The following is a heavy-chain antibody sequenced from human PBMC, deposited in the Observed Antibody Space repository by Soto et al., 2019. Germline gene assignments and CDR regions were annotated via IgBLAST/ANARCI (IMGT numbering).Heavy chain of an antibody. CDR3: ARQAMDYGDYVWFDP. CDR1: GGSISSYY. CDR2: IYYSGST. V-gene: IGHV4-59*08. Sequence: SETLSLTCTVSGGSISSYYWSWIRQPPGKGLEWIGYIYYSGSTNYNPSLKSRVTISVDTSKNQFSLKLSSVTAADTAVYYCARQAMDYGDYVWFDPWGQGTLVTVSS. J-gene: IGHJ5*02. D-gene: IGHD4-17*01.